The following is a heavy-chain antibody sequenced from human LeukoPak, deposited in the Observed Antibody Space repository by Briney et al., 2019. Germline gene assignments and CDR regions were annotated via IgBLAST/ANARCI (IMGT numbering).Heavy chain of an antibody. Sequence: PGGSLRLSCVASGFTFSSYAMHWVRQAPGERLRWVSSISTGVGDTYYADSVRGRFTISRDNSKNMLYPQMNSLRAEDTALYYCVKGSESYYYEYWGQGTLVTVSS. D-gene: IGHD3-3*01. CDR1: GFTFSSYA. CDR3: VKGSESYYYEY. CDR2: ISTGVGDT. V-gene: IGHV3-23*01. J-gene: IGHJ4*02.